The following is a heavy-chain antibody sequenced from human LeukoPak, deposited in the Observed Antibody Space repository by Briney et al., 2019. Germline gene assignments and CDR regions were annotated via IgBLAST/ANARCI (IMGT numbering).Heavy chain of an antibody. CDR3: ARDMDYRPIGNYYYGY. V-gene: IGHV1-69*13. CDR1: GGTFSSYA. D-gene: IGHD1-7*01. CDR2: IIPIFGTA. Sequence: GASVKVSCKASGGTFSSYAISWVRQAPGQGLEWMGGIIPIFGTANYAQKFQGRVTITADESTSTAYMELSSLRSEDTAVYYCARDMDYRPIGNYYYGYWGQGTLVTVSS. J-gene: IGHJ4*02.